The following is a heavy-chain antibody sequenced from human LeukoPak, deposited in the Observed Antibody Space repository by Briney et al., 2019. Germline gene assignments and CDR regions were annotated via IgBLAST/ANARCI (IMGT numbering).Heavy chain of an antibody. V-gene: IGHV4-59*01. D-gene: IGHD6-19*01. CDR1: GGSISSYY. CDR2: IYYSGST. J-gene: IGHJ4*02. Sequence: SETLSLTCTVSGGSISSYYWSWIRQPPGKGLEWIGYIYYSGSTNYNPSLKSRVTISVDTSKNQFSPKLSSVTAADTAVYYCARIAVAGYFDYWGQGTLVTVSS. CDR3: ARIAVAGYFDY.